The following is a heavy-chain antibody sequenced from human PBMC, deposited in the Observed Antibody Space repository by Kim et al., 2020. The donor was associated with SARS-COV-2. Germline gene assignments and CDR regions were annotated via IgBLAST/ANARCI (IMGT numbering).Heavy chain of an antibody. Sequence: GGSLRLSCAASGFTVSSNYMSWVRQAPGKGLEWVSAIYSGGSTYYADSVKGSITISRDNSKNTLYLQMNSLRAEDTAVYYCARSGYSYGVYYGMDVWGQGTTVTVSS. V-gene: IGHV3-66*01. D-gene: IGHD5-18*01. CDR3: ARSGYSYGVYYGMDV. J-gene: IGHJ6*02. CDR2: IYSGGST. CDR1: GFTVSSNY.